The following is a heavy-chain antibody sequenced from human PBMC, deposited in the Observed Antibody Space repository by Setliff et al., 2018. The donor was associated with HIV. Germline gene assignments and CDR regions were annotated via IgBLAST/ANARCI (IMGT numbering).Heavy chain of an antibody. CDR3: ARGDAIVIGSVYDMDV. V-gene: IGHV1-3*01. J-gene: IGHJ6*02. Sequence: GASVKVSCKASGYTFTNFAIHWARQAPGQRLEWMGWIIADNGDTKYSQKFEGRVTITRDTSASTAYMELSSLRAEDTSVYYCARGDAIVIGSVYDMDVWGQGTPVTVSS. CDR2: IIADNGDT. D-gene: IGHD3-22*01. CDR1: GYTFTNFA.